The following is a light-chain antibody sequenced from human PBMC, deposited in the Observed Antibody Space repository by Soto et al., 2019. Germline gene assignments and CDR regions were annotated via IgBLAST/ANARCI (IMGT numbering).Light chain of an antibody. CDR1: SSDIGGYNF. CDR3: SSYTSSSTYV. J-gene: IGLJ1*01. CDR2: DVS. Sequence: QSALTQPASVSGSPGQSITISCTGTSSDIGGYNFVAWYQQHPGKAPKLIIHDVSNRPSGVSNRFSGSKSGNTASLTISGLQAEDQADYYCSSYTSSSTYVFGTGTKVTVL. V-gene: IGLV2-14*03.